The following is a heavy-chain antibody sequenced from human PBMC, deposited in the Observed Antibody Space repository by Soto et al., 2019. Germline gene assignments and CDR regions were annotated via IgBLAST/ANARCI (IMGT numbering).Heavy chain of an antibody. CDR2: IYYSGST. D-gene: IGHD5-12*01. CDR1: GGSISSSSYY. Sequence: QLQLQESGPGLVKPSETLSLTCTVSGGSISSSSYYWGWIRQPPGKGLEWIGSIYYSGSTYYNPSFKSRVPIPADTSENPFSLQLRSVTAAGPAVYDCARASFRGHSGCPHFRDYWGQGTLVTVSS. J-gene: IGHJ4*02. CDR3: ARASFRGHSGCPHFRDY. V-gene: IGHV4-39*01.